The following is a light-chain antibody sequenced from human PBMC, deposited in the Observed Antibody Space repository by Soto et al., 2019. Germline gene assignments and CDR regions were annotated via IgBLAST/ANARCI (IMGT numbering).Light chain of an antibody. CDR3: QSYDSSLSGSGV. CDR1: SSNIGAGYD. V-gene: IGLV1-40*01. J-gene: IGLJ3*02. Sequence: QSVLTQPPSVSGAPGQRVTISCTGSSSNIGAGYDVHWYQQLPGTAPKLLIYGNSNRPSGVPDRFSGSKSGTSASLAITGLQAEDDADYYCQSYDSSLSGSGVFGGGTKVTVL. CDR2: GNS.